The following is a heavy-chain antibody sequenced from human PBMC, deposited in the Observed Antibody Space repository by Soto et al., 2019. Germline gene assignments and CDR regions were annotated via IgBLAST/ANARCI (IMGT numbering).Heavy chain of an antibody. CDR1: GYTFTSYA. V-gene: IGHV1-3*01. CDR2: INAGNGNT. CDR3: ARFNFWSGYIYYYGMDV. Sequence: EASVKVSCKASGYTFTSYAMHWVRQAPGQRLEWMGWINAGNGNTKYSQKFQGRVTITRDTSASTAYMELSSLRSEDTAVYYCARFNFWSGYIYYYGMDVWGQGTTVTVSS. D-gene: IGHD3-3*01. J-gene: IGHJ6*02.